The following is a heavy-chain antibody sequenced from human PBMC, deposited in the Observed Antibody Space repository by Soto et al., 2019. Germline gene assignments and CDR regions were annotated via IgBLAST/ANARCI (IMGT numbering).Heavy chain of an antibody. CDR3: AKSRDAYNFYFYYGMDV. J-gene: IGHJ6*02. CDR2: ILYDGSNK. Sequence: LRLSCAASGFTFSNYGMHWVRQTPGKGLEWVALILYDGSNKYYADSVKGRFTISRDNSKNTLYLQVSSLRAEDTAVYYCAKSRDAYNFYFYYGMDVWGQGTSVTVSS. D-gene: IGHD1-1*01. CDR1: GFTFSNYG. V-gene: IGHV3-30*18.